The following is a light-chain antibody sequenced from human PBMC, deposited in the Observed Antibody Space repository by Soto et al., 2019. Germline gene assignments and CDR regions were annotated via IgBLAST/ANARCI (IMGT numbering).Light chain of an antibody. J-gene: IGLJ1*01. Sequence: QSVLTQPASVSGSPGQSITISCTGNNSDVESYNLVSWFRQHPGEAPKLIVYEGTKRPSGVSNRFSGSKSGNPASLTISGLQAEDEAKDFCGTYAGKAASFGTGNKLTVL. CDR1: NSDVESYNL. CDR2: EGT. V-gene: IGLV2-23*01. CDR3: GTYAGKAAS.